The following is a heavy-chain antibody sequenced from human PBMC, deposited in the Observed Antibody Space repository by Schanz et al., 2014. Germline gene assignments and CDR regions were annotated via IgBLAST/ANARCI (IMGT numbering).Heavy chain of an antibody. D-gene: IGHD4-17*01. CDR1: GYTFTNHY. CDR2: ISPDSGGT. CDR3: ARELRLEYYFDY. V-gene: IGHV1-2*06. Sequence: QVQVIQSGPEVKKPGASVKVSCKASGYTFTNHYLHWVRQAPGQGLEWMGRISPDSGGTNYAQKFQGRVTMTRDMSINTAYMELSSLRSDDTAVYYCARELRLEYYFDYWGQGTQVTVSS. J-gene: IGHJ4*02.